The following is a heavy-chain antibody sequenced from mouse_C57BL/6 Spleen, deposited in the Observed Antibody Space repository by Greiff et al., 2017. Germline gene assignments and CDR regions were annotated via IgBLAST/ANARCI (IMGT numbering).Heavy chain of an antibody. CDR1: GFTFSDYY. CDR3: AIHGGGYRYWYFDV. CDR2: INYDGSST. J-gene: IGHJ1*03. V-gene: IGHV5-16*01. D-gene: IGHD1-1*02. Sequence: EVKLMESEGGLVQPGSSMKLSCTASGFTFSDYYMAWVRQVPEKGLEWVANINYDGSSTSYLDSLKSRFIISRDNAENILYLQMSSLKAEDTATYACAIHGGGYRYWYFDVWGTGTTVTVSS.